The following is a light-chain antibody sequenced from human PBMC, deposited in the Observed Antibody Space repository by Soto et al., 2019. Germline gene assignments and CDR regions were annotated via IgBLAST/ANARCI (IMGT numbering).Light chain of an antibody. J-gene: IGLJ2*01. CDR2: RTD. CDR1: DSNIGAGYD. CDR3: HSYDTTLSGSV. Sequence: QSVLTQPPSVSGAPGQRVTISCTGSDSNIGAGYDVHWYQHLPGSAPKLLIYRTDRRPSGVPDRFSGSKSGTSASLAITGLQAEDETDYYCHSYDTTLSGSVFGGGTKLTVL. V-gene: IGLV1-40*01.